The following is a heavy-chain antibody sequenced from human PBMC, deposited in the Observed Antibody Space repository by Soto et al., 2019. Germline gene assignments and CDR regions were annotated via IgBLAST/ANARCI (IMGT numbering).Heavy chain of an antibody. CDR2: MNHSGST. Sequence: QVQLQQWGAGLLKPSETLSLTCAVYGGSFSGYYWSWIRQPPGKGLEWIGEMNHSGSTNYNPSLKSRVTISVDTSKNQFSLKLSSVTAADTAVYYCARGGTVGVAARVGIDYWGQGTLVTVSS. V-gene: IGHV4-34*01. CDR1: GGSFSGYY. D-gene: IGHD6-6*01. CDR3: ARGGTVGVAARVGIDY. J-gene: IGHJ4*02.